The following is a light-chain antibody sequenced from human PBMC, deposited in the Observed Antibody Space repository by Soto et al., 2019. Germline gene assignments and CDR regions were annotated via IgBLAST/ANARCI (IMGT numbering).Light chain of an antibody. CDR1: QSISKW. Sequence: DIQITHSPSTLSASVGDRVTITCRASQSISKWLAWYQHKPGKAPRLLIFDTSTLMSGVPSRFSGSGYGTQFTLTISSLQPDDFATYYCQQFQDHSPAFGPGTKV. CDR2: DTS. CDR3: QQFQDHSPA. J-gene: IGKJ1*01. V-gene: IGKV1-5*01.